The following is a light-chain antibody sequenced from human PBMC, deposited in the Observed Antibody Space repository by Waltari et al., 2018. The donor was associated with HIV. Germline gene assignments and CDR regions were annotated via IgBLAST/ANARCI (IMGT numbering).Light chain of an antibody. CDR2: GAS. CDR1: HDVSNY. CDR3: QQYYTSPGA. Sequence: AIWMTQSPSSISASIGDRVTLTCRASHDVSNYLAWYRQKPGKAPELLIYGASTLQTGVPSRFSGSGSGTDFTLTISCLQSEDFATFCCQQYYTSPGAFGQGTEVQIK. J-gene: IGKJ1*01. V-gene: IGKV1-8*01.